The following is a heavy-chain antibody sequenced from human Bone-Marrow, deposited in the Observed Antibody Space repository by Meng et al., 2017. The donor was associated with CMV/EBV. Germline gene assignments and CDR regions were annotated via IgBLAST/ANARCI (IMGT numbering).Heavy chain of an antibody. CDR2: INPSGGST. V-gene: IGHV1-46*01. D-gene: IGHD6-6*01. Sequence: ASVKVSCKASGYTFTSYYMHWVRQAPGQGLEWMGIINPSGGSTSYAQKFQGRVTMTRDTSTSTVYMVLSSLRSEDTAVYYCAGLTRAARHYYYYGMDVWGQGTTVAVSS. CDR3: AGLTRAARHYYYYGMDV. CDR1: GYTFTSYY. J-gene: IGHJ6*01.